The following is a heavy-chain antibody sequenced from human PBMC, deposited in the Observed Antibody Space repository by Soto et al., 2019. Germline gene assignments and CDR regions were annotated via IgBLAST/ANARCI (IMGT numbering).Heavy chain of an antibody. J-gene: IGHJ6*02. V-gene: IGHV4-34*02. Sequence: QVQLQQWGAGLLKPSETLSLTCAVHGGSFGDYYWGWIRQSPGKGLEWIGEISHSGSTNYTPSLKSRVTISLDTSKNHFSLKLSSVTAADPAVYYCAGGLRASVGVRWSYYSYGMNYLCQGTAVTVSS. D-gene: IGHD3-10*01. CDR3: AGGLRASVGVRWSYYSYGMNY. CDR2: ISHSGST. CDR1: GGSFGDYY.